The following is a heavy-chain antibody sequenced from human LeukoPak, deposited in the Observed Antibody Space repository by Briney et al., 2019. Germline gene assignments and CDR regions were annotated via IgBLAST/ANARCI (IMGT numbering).Heavy chain of an antibody. J-gene: IGHJ4*02. CDR1: GFTFSTYA. V-gene: IGHV3-23*01. D-gene: IGHD2-15*01. CDR3: AKERCSGGSCSTTPDY. CDR2: ISGSGDST. Sequence: GGSLRLSCGASGFTFSTYAMSWVGQAPGKGQEWVSAISGSGDSTYYADSVKGRFTISRDNSKNTLYLQMNSLRAEDTAVYYCAKERCSGGSCSTTPDYWGQGTLVTVSS.